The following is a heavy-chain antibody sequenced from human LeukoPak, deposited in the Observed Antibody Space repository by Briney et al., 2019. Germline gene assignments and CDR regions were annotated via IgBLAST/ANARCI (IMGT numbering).Heavy chain of an antibody. CDR2: IDTSGTTI. CDR3: ARPYCSGGSCYPQLDY. Sequence: GGSLRLSCAASGFTFSTYSMNWVRQAPGKGLEWVSYIDTSGTTIYYADSVKGRFTISRDNAKNSLYLQMNSLRAEDTAVYYCARPYCSGGSCYPQLDYWGQGTLVTVSS. V-gene: IGHV3-48*01. J-gene: IGHJ4*02. D-gene: IGHD2-15*01. CDR1: GFTFSTYS.